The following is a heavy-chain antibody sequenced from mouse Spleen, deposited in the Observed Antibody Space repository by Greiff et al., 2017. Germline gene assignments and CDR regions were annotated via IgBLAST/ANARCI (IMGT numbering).Heavy chain of an antibody. CDR2: ISSGGSYT. D-gene: IGHD2-4*01. CDR3: ARQSRYDYNYAMDY. V-gene: IGHV5-6*01. CDR1: GFTFSSYG. Sequence: EVQRVESGGDLVKPGGSLKLSCAASGFTFSSYGMSWVRQTPDKRLEWVATISSGGSYTYYPDSVKGRFTISRDNAKNTLYLQMSSLKSEDTAMYYCARQSRYDYNYAMDYWGQGTSVTVSS. J-gene: IGHJ4*01.